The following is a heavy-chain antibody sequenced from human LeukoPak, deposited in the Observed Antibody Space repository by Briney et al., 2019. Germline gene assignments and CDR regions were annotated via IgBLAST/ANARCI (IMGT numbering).Heavy chain of an antibody. Sequence: GGFLRLSCAASGLTFSNAWMSWVRQAPGKGLEWVGRIKSKTDGGTTDYAAPVKGRFTISRDDSKNTLYLQMNSLKTEDTAVYYCTTDTFSTVPFDYWGQGTLVTVSS. CDR3: TTDTFSTVPFDY. J-gene: IGHJ4*02. D-gene: IGHD4-11*01. CDR1: GLTFSNAW. CDR2: IKSKTDGGTT. V-gene: IGHV3-15*01.